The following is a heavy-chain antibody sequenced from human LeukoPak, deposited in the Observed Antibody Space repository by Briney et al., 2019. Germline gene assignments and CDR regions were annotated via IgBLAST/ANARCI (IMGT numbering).Heavy chain of an antibody. J-gene: IGHJ4*02. CDR3: ARSIAVVGTFYFDY. CDR1: GYSVSSGYY. D-gene: IGHD6-19*01. Sequence: PSETLSLTCAVPGYSVSSGYYWVWIRQPPRKALESTGTIYHSGSTYYNPSLKSRVTISVDTSKNQFSLKLSSVTAADTAVYYCARSIAVVGTFYFDYWGQGTLVTVSS. V-gene: IGHV4-38-2*01. CDR2: IYHSGST.